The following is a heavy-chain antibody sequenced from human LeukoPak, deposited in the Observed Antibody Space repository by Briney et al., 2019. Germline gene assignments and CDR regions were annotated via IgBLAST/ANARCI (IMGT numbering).Heavy chain of an antibody. CDR1: GDSISLYY. Sequence: SETLSLTCTVSGDSISLYYWSWIRQPPGKGLEWIGQIYYSGSTDYNPSLKSRVTISLDTSKNQFSLKLNSVTAADTAVYYCARAMGGAGTVTDYWGQGTLVTVSS. CDR2: IYYSGST. V-gene: IGHV4-59*01. J-gene: IGHJ4*02. CDR3: ARAMGGAGTVTDY. D-gene: IGHD6-13*01.